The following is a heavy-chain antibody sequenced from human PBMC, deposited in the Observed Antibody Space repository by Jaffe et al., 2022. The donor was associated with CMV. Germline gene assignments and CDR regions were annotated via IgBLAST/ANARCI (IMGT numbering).Heavy chain of an antibody. CDR2: IKQDGSEK. CDR3: ARDLKGWELLSFYYYGMDV. CDR1: GFTFSSYW. Sequence: EVQLVESGGGLVQPGGSLRLSCAASGFTFSSYWMSWVRQAPGKGLEWVANIKQDGSEKYYVDSVKGRFTISRDNAKNSLYLQMNSLRAEDTAVYYCARDLKGWELLSFYYYGMDVWGQGTTVTVSS. V-gene: IGHV3-7*01. J-gene: IGHJ6*02. D-gene: IGHD1-26*01.